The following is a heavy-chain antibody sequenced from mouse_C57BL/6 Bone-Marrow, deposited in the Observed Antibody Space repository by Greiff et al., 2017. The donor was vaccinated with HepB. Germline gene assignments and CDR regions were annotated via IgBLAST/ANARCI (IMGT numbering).Heavy chain of an antibody. J-gene: IGHJ3*01. CDR2: IWSGGST. V-gene: IGHV2-2*01. CDR3: ARGGRWFAY. D-gene: IGHD1-1*01. CDR1: GFSLTSYG. Sequence: VKLMESGPGLVQPSQSLSITCTVSGFSLTSYGVHWVRQSPGKGLEWLGVIWSGGSTDYNAAFISRLSISKDNSKSQVFFKMNSLQADDTAIYYCARGGRWFAYWGQGTLVTVSA.